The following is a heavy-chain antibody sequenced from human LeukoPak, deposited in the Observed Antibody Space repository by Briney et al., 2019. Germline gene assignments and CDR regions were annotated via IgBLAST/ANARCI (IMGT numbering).Heavy chain of an antibody. CDR3: TRSLDY. CDR2: INQDGSEK. V-gene: IGHV3-7*01. Sequence: RGSLRLSCAASGFTFSTYWMDWVRRAPGRGLEWVANINQDGSEKYYVDSVKGRFTISRDNAKNSLYLQMNSLRAEDTATYYCTRSLDYWGQGIQVTVSS. CDR1: GFTFSTYW. J-gene: IGHJ4*02.